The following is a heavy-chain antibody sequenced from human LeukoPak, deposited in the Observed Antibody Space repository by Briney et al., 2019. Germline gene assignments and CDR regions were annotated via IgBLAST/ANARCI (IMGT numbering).Heavy chain of an antibody. J-gene: IGHJ6*02. Sequence: ASVKVSCKASGYTFTDYYIHWVRQAPGQGLEWMGWINPNSGGTNYAQKFQGRVTMTRDTSISTAYMELSRLRSDDAAVYYCARDREYSYGSYYGMDVWGQGTTVTVSS. CDR3: ARDREYSYGSYYGMDV. V-gene: IGHV1-2*02. CDR2: INPNSGGT. CDR1: GYTFTDYY. D-gene: IGHD5-18*01.